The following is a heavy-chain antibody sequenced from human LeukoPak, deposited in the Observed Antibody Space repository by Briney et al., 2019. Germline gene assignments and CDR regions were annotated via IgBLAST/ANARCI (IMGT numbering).Heavy chain of an antibody. D-gene: IGHD3-10*01. V-gene: IGHV3-74*01. CDR1: GFTFSSYW. CDR2: IKSDGST. J-gene: IGHJ5*02. CDR3: ARAVTYFYGSVTYDWFDP. Sequence: GGSLRLSCPASGFTFSSYWMHWVRQTPGKGLVWVSRIKSDGSTIYADSVKGRFTISRDNARNTLYLQMNSLRVEDTAMYYCARAVTYFYGSVTYDWFDPWGQGTLVTVSS.